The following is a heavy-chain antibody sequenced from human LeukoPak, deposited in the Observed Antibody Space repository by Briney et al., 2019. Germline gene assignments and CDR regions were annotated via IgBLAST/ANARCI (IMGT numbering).Heavy chain of an antibody. CDR2: IKQDGSEK. CDR1: GFTFSSYW. D-gene: IGHD3-9*01. CDR3: ARTRLRYFDWLLYDAFDI. Sequence: GGSLRLSCAASGFTFSSYWMSWVRQAPGKGLEWVANIKQDGSEKYYVDSVKGRFTISRDNAKISLYLQMNSLRAEDTAVYYCARTRLRYFDWLLYDAFDIWGQGTMVTVSS. J-gene: IGHJ3*02. V-gene: IGHV3-7*01.